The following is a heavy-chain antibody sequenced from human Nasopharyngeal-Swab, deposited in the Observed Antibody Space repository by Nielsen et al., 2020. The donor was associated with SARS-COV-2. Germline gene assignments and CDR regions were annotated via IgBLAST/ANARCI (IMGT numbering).Heavy chain of an antibody. CDR1: GYTFTSYG. Sequence: ASVKVSCKASGYTFTSYGISWVRQAPGQGLEWMGWISAYNGNTNYAQKLQGRVTMTTDTSTSTAYMELRSLRSDDTAVYYCARDNIDVVVPAAMWVGWLDPWGQGTLVTVSS. CDR2: ISAYNGNT. J-gene: IGHJ5*02. D-gene: IGHD2-2*01. V-gene: IGHV1-18*04. CDR3: ARDNIDVVVPAAMWVGWLDP.